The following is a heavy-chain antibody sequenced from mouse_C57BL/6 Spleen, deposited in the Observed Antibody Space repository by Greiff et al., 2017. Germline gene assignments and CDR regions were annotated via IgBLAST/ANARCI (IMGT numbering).Heavy chain of an antibody. V-gene: IGHV1-81*01. CDR2: IYPRSGNT. Sequence: VQLQESGAELARPGASVKLSCKASGYTFTSYGISWVKQRTGQGLEWIGEIYPRSGNTYYNEKFKGKATLTADKSSSTAYMELRSLTSEDSAVYFCARRFDYYGSSYWYFDVWGTGTTVTVSS. CDR3: ARRFDYYGSSYWYFDV. J-gene: IGHJ1*03. CDR1: GYTFTSYG. D-gene: IGHD1-1*01.